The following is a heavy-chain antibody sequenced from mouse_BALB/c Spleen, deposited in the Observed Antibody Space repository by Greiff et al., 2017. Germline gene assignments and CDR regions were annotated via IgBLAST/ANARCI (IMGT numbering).Heavy chain of an antibody. J-gene: IGHJ4*01. CDR3: ASGMDY. CDR2: ISSGSSTI. Sequence: EVMLVESGGGLVPPGGSRKLSCAASGFTFSSFGMHWVRQAPEKGLEWVAYISSGSSTIYYADTVTGRITISKDNPKSTLFLQMTSLRSEDTDMYYCASGMDYWGQGTSVTVSS. CDR1: GFTFSSFG. V-gene: IGHV5-17*02.